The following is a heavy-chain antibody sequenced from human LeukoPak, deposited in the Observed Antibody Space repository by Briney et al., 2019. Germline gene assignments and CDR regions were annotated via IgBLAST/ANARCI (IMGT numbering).Heavy chain of an antibody. CDR2: IIPILGIA. CDR3: ASGDYYDSSGYLGWFDP. Sequence: KFSCKASGGTFSSYAISWVRPAPGQGIEWMGRIIPILGIANDAQKFQGRVTITADKSTSTAYMELSSLRSEDPAVYYCASGDYYDSSGYLGWFDPWGEGTLVTVSS. D-gene: IGHD3-22*01. V-gene: IGHV1-69*04. J-gene: IGHJ5*02. CDR1: GGTFSSYA.